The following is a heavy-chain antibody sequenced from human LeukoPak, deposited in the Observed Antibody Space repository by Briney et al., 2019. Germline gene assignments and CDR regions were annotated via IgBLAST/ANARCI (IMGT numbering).Heavy chain of an antibody. CDR2: INPNSGGT. D-gene: IGHD5-18*01. CDR1: GYTFTGYY. Sequence: ASVKVSCRASGYTFTGYYMHWVRQAPGQGLEWMGWINPNSGGTNYAQKFQGRVTMTRDTSTSTVYMELSSLRSEDTAVYYCARDYRYNYGQGVFGYWGQGTLVTVSS. J-gene: IGHJ4*02. CDR3: ARDYRYNYGQGVFGY. V-gene: IGHV1-2*02.